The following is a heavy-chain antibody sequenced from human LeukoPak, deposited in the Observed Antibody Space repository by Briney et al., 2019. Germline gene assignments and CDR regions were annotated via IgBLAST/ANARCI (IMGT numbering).Heavy chain of an antibody. CDR2: MSSGSRYI. V-gene: IGHV3-21*06. CDR1: GFSFSTYA. J-gene: IGHJ4*02. D-gene: IGHD4/OR15-4a*01. CDR3: ARDRPTGASRVFVVQ. Sequence: GGSLRLSCTASGFSFSTYAMTWVRQAPGKGLEWISSMSSGSRYIYYADSVRGRFTISRDNTKNSLHLLMNNLRAEDTAIYYCARDRPTGASRVFVVQWGQGTPVTVSS.